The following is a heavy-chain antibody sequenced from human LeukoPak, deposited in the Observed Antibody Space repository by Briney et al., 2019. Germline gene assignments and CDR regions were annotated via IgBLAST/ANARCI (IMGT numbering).Heavy chain of an antibody. V-gene: IGHV3-23*01. D-gene: IGHD3-9*01. CDR3: AKQGRDWLRDYYYYMDV. J-gene: IGHJ6*03. CDR1: GFTFSSYS. CDR2: IGGRGGST. Sequence: GGSLRLSCAASGFTFSSYSMSWVRQGPGKGLEWVSTIGGRGGSTYYADSVKGRFTISRDNSKNTLYLQMNSLRAEDTAVYYCAKQGRDWLRDYYYYMDVWGKGTTVTISS.